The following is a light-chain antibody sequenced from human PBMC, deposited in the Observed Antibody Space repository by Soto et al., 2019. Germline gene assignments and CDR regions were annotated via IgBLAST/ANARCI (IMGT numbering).Light chain of an antibody. CDR3: QQSNSFPLT. CDR1: QGISSR. CDR2: AAS. V-gene: IGKV1-12*01. J-gene: IGKJ4*01. Sequence: DIQMTQSPSSVSASVGDRVNITCRASQGISSRLAWYQQKPGKAPNLLIYAASSLQSGVPSRFSGSGSETDFTLTSGSLQPEDFATYYCQQSNSFPLTFGGGTKVEIK.